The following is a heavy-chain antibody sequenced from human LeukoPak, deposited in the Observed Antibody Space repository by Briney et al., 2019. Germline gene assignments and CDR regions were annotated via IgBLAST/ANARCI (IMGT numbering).Heavy chain of an antibody. CDR3: AKGGYPAKYYYIDV. CDR2: ISGGGVST. D-gene: IGHD1-1*01. V-gene: IGHV3-23*01. J-gene: IGHJ6*03. Sequence: GGSLRLSCAASGFIFSSYGMSWVRQAPGRGLEWVSAISGGGVSTYYADSVKGRFTISRDNSKNTLYLQMNSLRAEDTAVYYCAKGGYPAKYYYIDVWGKGTTVTVSS. CDR1: GFIFSSYG.